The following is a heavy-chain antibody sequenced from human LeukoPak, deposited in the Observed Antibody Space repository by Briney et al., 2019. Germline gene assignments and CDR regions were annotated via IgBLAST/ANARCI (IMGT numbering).Heavy chain of an antibody. J-gene: IGHJ6*03. Sequence: PSETLSLTCAVYGGSFSGYYWSWIRQPPGKGLEWIGEINHSGSTNYNPSLKSRVTISVATFKNQFSVKVSSVTAADTAVYYCARGGGTYYDFWSGYFENYYYYYMDVWGKGTTVTVSS. CDR3: ARGGGTYYDFWSGYFENYYYYYMDV. V-gene: IGHV4-34*01. D-gene: IGHD3-3*01. CDR1: GGSFSGYY. CDR2: INHSGST.